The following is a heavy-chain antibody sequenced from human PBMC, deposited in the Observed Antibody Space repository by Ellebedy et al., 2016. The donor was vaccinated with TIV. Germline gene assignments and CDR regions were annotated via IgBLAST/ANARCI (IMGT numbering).Heavy chain of an antibody. CDR2: IYSGGST. Sequence: GESLKISCAAPGVTVSSNHMNWVRQAPGKGLEWVSVIYSGGSTYYADSVKGRFTISRDNSKNTLYLQMNSLRAEDTAVYYCAKSTSGWWVFDYWGQGTLVTVSS. V-gene: IGHV3-66*01. D-gene: IGHD6-19*01. CDR3: AKSTSGWWVFDY. J-gene: IGHJ4*02. CDR1: GVTVSSNH.